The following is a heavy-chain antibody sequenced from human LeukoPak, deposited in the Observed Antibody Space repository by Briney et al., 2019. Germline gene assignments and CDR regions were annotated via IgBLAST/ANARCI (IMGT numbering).Heavy chain of an antibody. J-gene: IGHJ4*02. CDR1: GFTFSTYG. CDR3: AKAPFGDGDYGGSDY. D-gene: IGHD4-17*01. CDR2: ISYDGSNK. V-gene: IGHV3-30*18. Sequence: GRSLRLSCAASGFTFSTYGMHWVRQAPGKGLEWVAVISYDGSNKYYSDSVKGRFTISRDNSKNTLYLQLNSLRVEDTAVYYCAKAPFGDGDYGGSDYWGQGTLVTVSS.